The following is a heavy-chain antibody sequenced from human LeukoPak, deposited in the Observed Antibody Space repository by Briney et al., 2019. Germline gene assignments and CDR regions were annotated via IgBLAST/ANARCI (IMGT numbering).Heavy chain of an antibody. J-gene: IGHJ4*02. CDR2: IRYDGSNK. CDR1: GFTFSSYG. V-gene: IGHV3-30*02. D-gene: IGHD6-13*01. Sequence: GGSLRLSCAASGFTFSSYGMHWVRQAPGKGLEWVAFIRYDGSNKYYADSVKGRFTISRDNSKNSLYLQMNSLRTEDTALYYCAKDSSSWAEGYFDYWGQGTLVTVSS. CDR3: AKDSSSWAEGYFDY.